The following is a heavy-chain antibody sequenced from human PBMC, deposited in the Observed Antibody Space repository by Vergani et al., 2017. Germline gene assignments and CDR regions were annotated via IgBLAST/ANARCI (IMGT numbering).Heavy chain of an antibody. Sequence: QVQLQESGPGLLKPSETLSLTCTVSGGSISTYYWSWIRQPPGKGLEWIGYIYSSGSTNYNPSLKSRVTISVDTSKNQFSLKLSSVTAADTAVYYCARGNYYFDYWGQGTLVTVSS. CDR2: IYSSGST. V-gene: IGHV4-59*01. CDR3: ARGNYYFDY. J-gene: IGHJ4*02. CDR1: GGSISTYY.